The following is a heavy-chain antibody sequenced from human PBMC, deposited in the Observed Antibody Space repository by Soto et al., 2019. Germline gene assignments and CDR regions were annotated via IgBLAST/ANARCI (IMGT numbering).Heavy chain of an antibody. CDR3: ARPLDSGDYLYSSAH. D-gene: IGHD4-17*01. J-gene: IGHJ4*02. Sequence: QVQLVESGGGVVQPGRSLRLSCAASGFTFSSYGMHWVRQAPGKGLEWVAVIWYDGSNKYYADSVKGRFTISRDNSKNPRELHMNSLRALDTAVYCCARPLDSGDYLYSSAHWGQGTLVTVSS. CDR1: GFTFSSYG. V-gene: IGHV3-33*01. CDR2: IWYDGSNK.